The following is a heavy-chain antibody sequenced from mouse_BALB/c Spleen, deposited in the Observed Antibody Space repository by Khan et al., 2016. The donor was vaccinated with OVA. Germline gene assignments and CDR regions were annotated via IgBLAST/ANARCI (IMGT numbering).Heavy chain of an antibody. CDR2: IWSDGST. V-gene: IGHV2-6-1*01. Sequence: VQLQESGPGLVAPSQSLSITCTISGFSLTNYGVHWVRQPPGKGLEWLVVIWSDGSTTYNSALKSRLSISKDNSKSQVFLKMSSLQTDDTAMYYCARQPYYHYYLMDYWRQGTSVTVSS. CDR3: ARQPYYHYYLMDY. J-gene: IGHJ4*01. D-gene: IGHD2-10*01. CDR1: GFSLTNYG.